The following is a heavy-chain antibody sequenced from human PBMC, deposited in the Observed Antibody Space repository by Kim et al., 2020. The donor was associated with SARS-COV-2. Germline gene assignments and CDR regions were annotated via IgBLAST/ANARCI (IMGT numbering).Heavy chain of an antibody. CDR2: STNKDESYRT. J-gene: IGHJ6*04. Sequence: GGSLRLSCAASGFSFSGYCLDWVRQPPGKGLEWVGRSTNKDESYRTEYVASVKGRFIISRDEQNNSLYLQMNSLQTEDTAVYSCARCGAPDGGGLDGWG. CDR3: ARCGAPDGGGLDG. V-gene: IGHV3-72*01. CDR1: GFSFSGYC. D-gene: IGHD3-16*01.